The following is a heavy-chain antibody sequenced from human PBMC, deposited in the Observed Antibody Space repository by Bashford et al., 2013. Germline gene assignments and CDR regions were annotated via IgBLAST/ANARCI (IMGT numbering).Heavy chain of an antibody. Sequence: GSLRLSCTASEFTFSSYWMTWVRQAPGKGLEWVANIRRDESQKHYVDSVRGRFTVSRDIAENSVHLQMNSLRAEDTAVYYCAMSVSSDCWECLDVWGQGTTVTVSS. D-gene: IGHD3-22*01. V-gene: IGHV3-7*01. CDR1: EFTFSSYW. CDR2: IRRDESQK. J-gene: IGHJ6*02. CDR3: AMSVSSDCWECLDV.